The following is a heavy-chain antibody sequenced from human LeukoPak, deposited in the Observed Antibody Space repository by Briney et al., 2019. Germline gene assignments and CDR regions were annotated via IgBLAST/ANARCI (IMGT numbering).Heavy chain of an antibody. J-gene: IGHJ3*01. Sequence: PGGSLRLSCAASGFSVSNNYMSWVRQAPGKGLEWVSVIYSGGNTDYAVSVKGRFAISRDFPRNTVYLQVNSLRGEDTAVYYCARETGFGGLFPDAFDVWGQGTVVTVSS. CDR1: GFSVSNNY. D-gene: IGHD3-10*01. CDR2: IYSGGNT. V-gene: IGHV3-53*01. CDR3: ARETGFGGLFPDAFDV.